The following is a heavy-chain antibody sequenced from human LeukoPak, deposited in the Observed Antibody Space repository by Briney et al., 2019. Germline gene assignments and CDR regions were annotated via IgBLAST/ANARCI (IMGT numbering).Heavy chain of an antibody. V-gene: IGHV3-9*01. Sequence: PGRSLGLSCAASGFTFDDYAMHWVRQAPGKGLEWVSGISWNSGSIGYADSVKGRFTISRDNAKNSLYLQMNSLRAEDTVLYYCAKLHSGSYGEYFDYWGQGTLVTVSS. CDR3: AKLHSGSYGEYFDY. CDR1: GFTFDDYA. CDR2: ISWNSGSI. D-gene: IGHD1-26*01. J-gene: IGHJ4*02.